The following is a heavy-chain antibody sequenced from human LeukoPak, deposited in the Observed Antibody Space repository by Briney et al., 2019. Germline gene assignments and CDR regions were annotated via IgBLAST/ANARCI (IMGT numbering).Heavy chain of an antibody. CDR2: ISGSGGST. CDR1: RFTFSSYA. D-gene: IGHD3-10*01. J-gene: IGHJ4*02. Sequence: PGGSLRLSCAASRFTFSSYAMSWVRQAPGKGLEWVSAISGSGGSTYYADSVKGRFTISRDNAKNSLYLQMNSLRAEDTAVYYCARKLWFGELSVAYYFDYWGQGTLVTVSS. CDR3: ARKLWFGELSVAYYFDY. V-gene: IGHV3-23*01.